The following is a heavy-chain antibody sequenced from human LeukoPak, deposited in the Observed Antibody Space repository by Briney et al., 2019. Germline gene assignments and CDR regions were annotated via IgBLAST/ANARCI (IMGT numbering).Heavy chain of an antibody. CDR2: IGSRSSTI. Sequence: PGGSLRLSCAASGFTFSNAWMSWVRQAPGKGLEWVSYIGSRSSTIYYADSVKGRFTISRDNAKNSLYVQMNSLRADDTAVYYCAREDSSSSGVGYYYYMDVWGKGTTVTVSS. CDR1: GFTFSNAW. V-gene: IGHV3-48*01. D-gene: IGHD6-6*01. J-gene: IGHJ6*03. CDR3: AREDSSSSGVGYYYYMDV.